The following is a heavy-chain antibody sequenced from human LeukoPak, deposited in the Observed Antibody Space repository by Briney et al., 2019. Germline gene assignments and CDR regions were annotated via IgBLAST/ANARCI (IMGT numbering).Heavy chain of an antibody. CDR1: GFTFSSYS. J-gene: IGHJ4*02. D-gene: IGHD6-19*01. V-gene: IGHV3-21*01. Sequence: PGGSLRLSCAASGFTFSSYSMNWVRQAPGKGLEWVSSISSSSSYIYYADSVKGRFTISRDNAKNSLYLQMNSLRAEDTAVYYCARNAIWSYSSGWSDDYWGQGTLVTVSS. CDR2: ISSSSSYI. CDR3: ARNAIWSYSSGWSDDY.